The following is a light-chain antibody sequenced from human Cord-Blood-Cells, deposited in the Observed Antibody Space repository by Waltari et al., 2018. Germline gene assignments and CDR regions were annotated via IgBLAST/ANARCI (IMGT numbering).Light chain of an antibody. CDR1: QSIRST. Sequence: DIQMTQSPSSLSASVGDRVTITCRASQSIRSTLNWYQQKPGKAPKLLIYAASSLQSGVPARFSCSGSWTEVTLTISSLQPEDFATYYGQQSYSTLFTFGPGTKVDIK. J-gene: IGKJ3*01. V-gene: IGKV1-39*01. CDR3: QQSYSTLFT. CDR2: AAS.